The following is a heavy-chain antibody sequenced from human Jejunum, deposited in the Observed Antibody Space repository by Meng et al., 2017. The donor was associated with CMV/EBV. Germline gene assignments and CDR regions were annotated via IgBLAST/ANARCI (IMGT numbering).Heavy chain of an antibody. CDR3: VRDVADGTSAGLGY. CDR1: GFTFSAYS. V-gene: IGHV3-48*04. Sequence: GFTFSAYSMSWVRQAPGKGLQWVSFINGRSSGIKYTDSVEGRFTISRDNAKNSLYLQMNSLRAEDTAVYYCVRDVADGTSAGLGYWGQGTLVTVSS. CDR2: INGRSSGI. J-gene: IGHJ4*02. D-gene: IGHD1/OR15-1a*01.